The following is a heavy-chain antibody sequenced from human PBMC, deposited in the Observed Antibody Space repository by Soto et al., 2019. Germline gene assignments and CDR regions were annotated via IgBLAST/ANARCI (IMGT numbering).Heavy chain of an antibody. CDR3: ARHNYAAAGFDP. CDR2: IYYSGST. J-gene: IGHJ5*02. V-gene: IGHV4-39*01. Sequence: QLQLQESGPGLVKPSETLSLTCTVSGGSISSSSYYWGWIRQPPGKGLEWIGSIYYSGSTYYNPSLKSRVTISVDTSKNQFSLKLSSVTAADTAVYYCARHNYAAAGFDPWGQGTLVTVSS. CDR1: GGSISSSSYY. D-gene: IGHD6-13*01.